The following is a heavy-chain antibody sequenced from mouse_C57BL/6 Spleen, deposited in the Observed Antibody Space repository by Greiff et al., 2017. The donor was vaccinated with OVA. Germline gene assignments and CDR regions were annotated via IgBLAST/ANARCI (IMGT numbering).Heavy chain of an antibody. V-gene: IGHV1-55*01. Sequence: VQLQQPGAELVKPGASVKMSCKASGYTFNSYWITWVKQRPGQGLEWIGDIYPGSGSTNYNEKFKGKATLTVDTSSRTAYMQLSSLTSEDSAVYYCARCVNWDYFDYWGQGTTLTVSS. J-gene: IGHJ2*01. CDR2: IYPGSGST. CDR3: ARCVNWDYFDY. CDR1: GYTFNSYW. D-gene: IGHD4-1*01.